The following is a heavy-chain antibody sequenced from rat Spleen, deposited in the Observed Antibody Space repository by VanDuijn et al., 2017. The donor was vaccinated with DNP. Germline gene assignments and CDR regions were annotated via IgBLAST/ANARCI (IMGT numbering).Heavy chain of an antibody. J-gene: IGHJ2*01. CDR3: ATDLTDY. V-gene: IGHV5-19*01. CDR1: GFIFSNYG. CDR2: IIYDGTRT. Sequence: EVQLVESGGGLVQPGRSLKLSCAASGFIFSNYGMHWIRQAPTKGLEWVATIIYDGTRTYYRDSVKGRFTISRDNAKSTLYLQMDSLRSEDTATYYCATDLTDYWGQGVMVTVSS.